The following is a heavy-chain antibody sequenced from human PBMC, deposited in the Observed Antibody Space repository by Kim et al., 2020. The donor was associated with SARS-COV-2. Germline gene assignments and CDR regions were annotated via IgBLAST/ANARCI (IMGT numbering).Heavy chain of an antibody. CDR3: ARDGPSGWYGDGFDAFDI. CDR2: ISAYNGNT. V-gene: IGHV1-18*01. Sequence: ASVKVSCKASGYTFTSYGISWVRQAPGQGLEWMGWISAYNGNTNYAQKLQGRVTMTTDTSTSTAYMELRSLRSDDTAVYYCARDGPSGWYGDGFDAFDIWGQGTMVTVSS. D-gene: IGHD6-19*01. J-gene: IGHJ3*02. CDR1: GYTFTSYG.